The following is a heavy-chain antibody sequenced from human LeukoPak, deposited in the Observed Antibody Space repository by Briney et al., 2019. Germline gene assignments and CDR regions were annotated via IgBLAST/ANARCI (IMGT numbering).Heavy chain of an antibody. CDR2: IVVGSGHT. CDR3: AATLTVTMGTTYYGMDV. D-gene: IGHD4-17*01. V-gene: IGHV1-58*01. CDR1: GFTFATSA. J-gene: IGHJ6*02. Sequence: SVRVSCKASGFTFATSAVQWVRQARGQRLEWIGWIVVGSGHTNYAQKFQERVTITRDMSTSTAYMELSSLRSEDTAVYYCAATLTVTMGTTYYGMDVWGQGTTVTVSS.